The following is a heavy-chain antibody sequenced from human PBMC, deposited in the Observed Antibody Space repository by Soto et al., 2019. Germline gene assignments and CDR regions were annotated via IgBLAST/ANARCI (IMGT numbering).Heavy chain of an antibody. CDR1: GGSISGYY. CDR3: ASRPTGALPYFDS. CDR2: IYYSGST. V-gene: IGHV4-59*08. J-gene: IGHJ4*02. Sequence: SETLSLTCTVSGGSISGYYWSWIRQPPGKGLEWIGYIYYSGSTTYNPSLKSRVIISVATSKNQFSLKLSSVTAADTAVYYCASRPTGALPYFDSWGQGTLVTVSS. D-gene: IGHD6-6*01.